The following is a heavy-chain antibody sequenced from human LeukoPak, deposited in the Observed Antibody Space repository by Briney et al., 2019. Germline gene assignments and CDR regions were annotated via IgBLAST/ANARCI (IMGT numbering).Heavy chain of an antibody. V-gene: IGHV1-2*06. CDR2: INPNSGGT. D-gene: IGHD3-22*01. J-gene: IGHJ3*02. CDR3: AQYDSSGYYLRAFDI. CDR1: GYTFTGYY. Sequence: APVKVSCKASGYTFTGYYMHWVRQAPGQGLEWMGRINPNSGGTNYAQKFQGRVTMTRDTSISTAYMELSRLRSDDTAVYYCAQYDSSGYYLRAFDIWGQGTMVTVSS.